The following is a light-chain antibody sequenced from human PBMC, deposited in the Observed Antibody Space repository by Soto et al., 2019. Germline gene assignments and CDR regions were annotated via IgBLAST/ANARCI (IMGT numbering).Light chain of an antibody. V-gene: IGKV3-20*01. CDR2: GAS. CDR1: QSVSSSY. CDR3: QQYGSSPLT. Sequence: EIVLTQSPGTLSLSPGQRATLSCRASQSVSSSYLAWYQQKPSQAPRLLIYGASSRATGIPDSFSGSGSGTDFTLTISRLEPEDFAVYYCQQYGSSPLTFGGGTKVDIK. J-gene: IGKJ4*01.